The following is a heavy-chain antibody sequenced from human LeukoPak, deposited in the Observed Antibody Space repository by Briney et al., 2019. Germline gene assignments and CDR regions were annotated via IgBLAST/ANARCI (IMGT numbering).Heavy chain of an antibody. CDR2: SRWNSGSI. J-gene: IGHJ5*02. V-gene: IGHV3-9*01. CDR1: GFTFDDYS. CDR3: AKGGAVAGQYNLFDP. D-gene: IGHD6-19*01. Sequence: GGSLRLSCAASGFTFDDYSMHWVRQAPGKGLEGCLGSRWNSGSIGYADSVKGRFTISRDNAKNSLYLQMNSLRAEDAALYYCAKGGAVAGQYNLFDPWSQGTLVTVHS.